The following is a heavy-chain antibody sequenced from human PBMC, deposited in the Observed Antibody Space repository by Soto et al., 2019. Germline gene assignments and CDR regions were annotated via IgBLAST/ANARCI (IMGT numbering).Heavy chain of an antibody. Sequence: QVQLVQSGAEVKKPGASVKVSCKASGYTFTNYGISWVRQAPGQGLEWMGWINPYNGNTNYAQKLQGRVTMTTDTSTRRAYMELRSLRSDDTAVYYCASRLAAAELVWGQGTLVNVSS. D-gene: IGHD6-13*01. J-gene: IGHJ4*02. CDR1: GYTFTNYG. CDR3: ASRLAAAELV. CDR2: INPYNGNT. V-gene: IGHV1-18*01.